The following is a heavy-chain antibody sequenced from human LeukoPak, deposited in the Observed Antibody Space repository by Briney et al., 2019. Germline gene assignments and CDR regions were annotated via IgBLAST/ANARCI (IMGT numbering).Heavy chain of an antibody. D-gene: IGHD2-2*01. CDR3: ARGGYCSSTSCLRRAFDI. CDR1: GGSFSGYY. Sequence: SETLSLTCAVYGGSFSGYYWSWIRQPPGKGLEWIGEINHSGSTNYNPSLKSRVTISVDTSKNQFSLKLSSVTAADTAVYYCARGGYCSSTSCLRRAFDIWGQGTMVTVSS. J-gene: IGHJ3*02. V-gene: IGHV4-34*01. CDR2: INHSGST.